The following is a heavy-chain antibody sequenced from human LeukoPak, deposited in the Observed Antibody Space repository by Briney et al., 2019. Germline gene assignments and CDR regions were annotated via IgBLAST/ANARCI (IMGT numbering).Heavy chain of an antibody. V-gene: IGHV3-53*01. CDR2: IYSGDRA. D-gene: IGHD2-15*01. Sequence: GGSLRLSCAACGFTVSRKSIRCVPQAPGKGLEWVSDIYSGDRAYYAGSVKGRFTISRDNSKNTLYLQMKSLRAEDTAVYYCASRLVVLPTGFDLWGKGTLVTVSS. CDR1: GFTVSRKS. J-gene: IGHJ5*02. CDR3: ASRLVVLPTGFDL.